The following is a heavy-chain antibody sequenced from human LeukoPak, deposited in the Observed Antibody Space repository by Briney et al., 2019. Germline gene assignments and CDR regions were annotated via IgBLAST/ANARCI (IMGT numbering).Heavy chain of an antibody. D-gene: IGHD6-19*01. CDR3: TTDQWLNGWVLHFDY. CDR2: IKSKTDGGTT. J-gene: IGHJ4*02. Sequence: PGGSLRLSCAASGFTFSNAWMSWVRQAPGKGLEWVGRIKSKTDGGTTDYAAPVKGRFTISRDDSKNTLYLQMNSLKTEDTAVYYCTTDQWLNGWVLHFDYWGQGTLVTVSS. CDR1: GFTFSNAW. V-gene: IGHV3-15*01.